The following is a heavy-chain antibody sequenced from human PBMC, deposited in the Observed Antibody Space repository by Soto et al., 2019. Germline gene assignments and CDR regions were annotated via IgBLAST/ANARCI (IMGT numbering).Heavy chain of an antibody. Sequence: EVQLLESGGGLVQPGGSLRLSCVASGFSFSSSDMSWVRQAPGKGLDWVSAISAGGEYTYYGDSVKVRSTISRDNSKNTLYLHMNSLRAEDTALYSCATGRGGRYGPSLDYWGQGALVTVSS. CDR1: GFSFSSSD. J-gene: IGHJ4*02. D-gene: IGHD6-19*01. CDR2: ISAGGEYT. V-gene: IGHV3-23*01. CDR3: ATGRGGRYGPSLDY.